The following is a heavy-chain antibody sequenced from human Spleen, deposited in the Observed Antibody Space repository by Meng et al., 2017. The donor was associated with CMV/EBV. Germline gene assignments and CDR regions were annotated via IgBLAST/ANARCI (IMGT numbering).Heavy chain of an antibody. CDR1: GFTFSSYT. J-gene: IGHJ4*02. Sequence: GESLKISCVASGFTFSSYTMNWVRQAPGKGLEWVSTITNTGGTTYYADSVKGRFTISRDNSKNTVYLQMDSLRVEDTAVYYCAPHYVWGQGTLVTVSS. D-gene: IGHD3-16*01. CDR3: APHYV. V-gene: IGHV3-23*01. CDR2: ITNTGGTT.